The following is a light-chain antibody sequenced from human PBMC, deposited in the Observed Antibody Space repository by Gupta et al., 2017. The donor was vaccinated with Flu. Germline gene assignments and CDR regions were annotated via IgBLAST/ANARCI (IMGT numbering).Light chain of an antibody. Sequence: TISCSGSTSNIGNNYVSWYQQLPGTAPKLLIYEIRKRPSGIPDRFSGSKSGTSATLDEADYFCEAWDNDLSVVLFGGGTKVTVL. CDR3: EAWDNDLSVVL. CDR1: TSNIGNNY. CDR2: EIR. V-gene: IGLV1-51*02. J-gene: IGLJ3*02.